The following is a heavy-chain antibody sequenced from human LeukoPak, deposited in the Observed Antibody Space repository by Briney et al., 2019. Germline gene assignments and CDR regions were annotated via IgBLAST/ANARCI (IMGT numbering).Heavy chain of an antibody. CDR1: GDSVSSFY. CDR2: IHYSGSS. Sequence: SETLSLTCSVSGDSVSSFYWNWMRQSPGRALEWIGNIHYSGSSIYNPSLRSRVTMSIDTSKKQFFLKLTSVTAADTAVYYCVLAPNSNWFDFWGQGTLVTVSS. V-gene: IGHV4-59*08. D-gene: IGHD2-15*01. J-gene: IGHJ4*02. CDR3: VLAPNSNWFDF.